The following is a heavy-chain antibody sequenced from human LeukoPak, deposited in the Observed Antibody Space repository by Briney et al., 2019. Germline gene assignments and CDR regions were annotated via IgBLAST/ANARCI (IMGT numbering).Heavy chain of an antibody. CDR2: IYGSGYT. Sequence: SETLSLTCTVSGGSISGWYWSWIRQPPGKGLEWIGCIYGSGYTNYNPSLKSRVTLSIDTSKNHFSLKLTSVTAADTATYYCARETSLAGFASGLGFNYWGQGILVTVSS. D-gene: IGHD6-19*01. CDR3: ARETSLAGFASGLGFNY. V-gene: IGHV4-59*01. CDR1: GGSISGWY. J-gene: IGHJ4*02.